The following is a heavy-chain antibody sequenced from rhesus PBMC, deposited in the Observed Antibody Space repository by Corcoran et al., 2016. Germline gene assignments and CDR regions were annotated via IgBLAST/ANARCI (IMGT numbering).Heavy chain of an antibody. V-gene: IGHV5-20*01. Sequence: EVQLVQSGAEVKRPGESLKISCKTSGYSFTSYWISWVRQMPGKGLEWMGAIDPSDSDTRYNPSLQGQVTISAYKSISTAYLQWSRLKASDTATYYCAKGKYLDWLSLKSYGLDSWGQGVVVTVSS. CDR2: IDPSDSDT. CDR3: AKGKYLDWLSLKSYGLDS. J-gene: IGHJ6*01. CDR1: GYSFTSYW. D-gene: IGHD3-3*01.